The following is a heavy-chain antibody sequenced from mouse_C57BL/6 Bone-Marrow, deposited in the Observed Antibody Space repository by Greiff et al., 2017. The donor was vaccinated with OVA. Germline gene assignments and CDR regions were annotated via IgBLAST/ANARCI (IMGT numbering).Heavy chain of an antibody. Sequence: QVQLQQPGTDLVKPGASVKLSCKASGYTFTSYWMHWVKQRPGQGLEWIGNINPSNGGTNYNEKFKSKATLTEDKSSSTAYMQLSSLTSEDAAVYYGARSAYSNFSWFAYWGQGTLVTVSA. CDR1: GYTFTSYW. CDR3: ARSAYSNFSWFAY. CDR2: INPSNGGT. D-gene: IGHD2-5*01. V-gene: IGHV1-53*01. J-gene: IGHJ3*01.